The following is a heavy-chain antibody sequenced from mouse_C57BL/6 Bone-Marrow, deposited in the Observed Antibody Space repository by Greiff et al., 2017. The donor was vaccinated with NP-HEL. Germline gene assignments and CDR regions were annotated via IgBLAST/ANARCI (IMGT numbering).Heavy chain of an antibody. CDR2: IYPGDGDT. Sequence: QVQLQQSGPELVKPGASVKISCKASGYAFSSSWMNWVKQRPGKGLEWIGRIYPGDGDTNYNGKFKGKATLTADKSSSTAYMQLSSLTSEDSAVYFCARPLYGSSYLPFDYWGQGTTLTVSS. D-gene: IGHD1-1*01. V-gene: IGHV1-82*01. CDR3: ARPLYGSSYLPFDY. CDR1: GYAFSSSW. J-gene: IGHJ2*01.